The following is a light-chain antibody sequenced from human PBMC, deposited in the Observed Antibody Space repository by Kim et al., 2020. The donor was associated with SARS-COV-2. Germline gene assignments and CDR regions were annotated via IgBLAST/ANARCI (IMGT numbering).Light chain of an antibody. Sequence: LSPGQRAALPCRASQSVSSSYLAWYQQKPGQAPRLLIYGASSRATGIPDRFSGSGSGTDFTLTISRLEPEDFAVYYCHQYGSSPYTFGQGTKLEI. CDR3: HQYGSSPYT. CDR2: GAS. J-gene: IGKJ2*01. CDR1: QSVSSSY. V-gene: IGKV3-20*01.